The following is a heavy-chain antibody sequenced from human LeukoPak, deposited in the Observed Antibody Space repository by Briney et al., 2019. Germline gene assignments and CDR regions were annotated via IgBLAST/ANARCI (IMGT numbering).Heavy chain of an antibody. CDR1: GFTFSSYA. J-gene: IGHJ4*02. CDR2: ISGSGGST. D-gene: IGHD2-2*01. Sequence: GGSLRLSCAASGFTFSSYAMSWVRQAPGKGLEWVSAISGSGGSTYYADSVKGRFTISRDNSKNTLYLQMNSLRAEDTAVYYCAKDGGWSSTSCYFDYWGQGTLVTVSS. V-gene: IGHV3-23*01. CDR3: AKDGGWSSTSCYFDY.